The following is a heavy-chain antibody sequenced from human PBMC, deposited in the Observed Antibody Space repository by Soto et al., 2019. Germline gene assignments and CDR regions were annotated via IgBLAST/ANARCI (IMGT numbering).Heavy chain of an antibody. Sequence: GGSLRLSCAASGFTFSSYGMHWVRQAPGKGLEWVAVISYDGSNKYYADSVKGRFTISRDNSKNTLYLQMNSLRAEDTAVYYCAKADHYYDSSGYSDYWGQGTLVTVSS. D-gene: IGHD3-22*01. J-gene: IGHJ4*02. V-gene: IGHV3-30*18. CDR3: AKADHYYDSSGYSDY. CDR1: GFTFSSYG. CDR2: ISYDGSNK.